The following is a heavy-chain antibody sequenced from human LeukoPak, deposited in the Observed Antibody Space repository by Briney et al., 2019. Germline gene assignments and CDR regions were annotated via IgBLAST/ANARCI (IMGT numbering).Heavy chain of an antibody. V-gene: IGHV1-18*01. D-gene: IGHD2-8*01. J-gene: IGHJ4*02. Sequence: ASAKVSCKAAGYILNTYGISWVRQAPGQGLERMGWISTYNGDTNYAQKLQGRVTMTTDTSTRTAYMELRSLRSDDTAVYYCASGVYFDSWGQGTLVSVSS. CDR3: ASGVYFDS. CDR1: GYILNTYG. CDR2: ISTYNGDT.